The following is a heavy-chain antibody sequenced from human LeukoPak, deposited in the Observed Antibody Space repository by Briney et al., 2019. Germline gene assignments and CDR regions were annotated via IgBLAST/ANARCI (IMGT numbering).Heavy chain of an antibody. D-gene: IGHD2-2*01. CDR1: GFTFSSYS. J-gene: IGHJ4*02. Sequence: PGGSLRLSRAASGFTFSSYSMNWVRQAPGKGLEWVASISISSSYIYYADSVKGRFTISRDNAKNSLYLQMNSRRAEDTAVYYCARASYCSSTSCSHAFLNYWGQGNLVTVSS. V-gene: IGHV3-21*01. CDR2: ISISSSYI. CDR3: ARASYCSSTSCSHAFLNY.